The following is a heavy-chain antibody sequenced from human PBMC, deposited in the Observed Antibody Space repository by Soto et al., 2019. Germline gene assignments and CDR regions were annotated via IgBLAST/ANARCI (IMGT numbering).Heavy chain of an antibody. D-gene: IGHD1-1*01. CDR2: ISGDNDRT. CDR3: ARDHNFVRDH. V-gene: IGHV1-18*01. Sequence: QVQLVQSGAEVEKPGASVKVSCKASGYTFTSYGISWVRQAPGQGLEWMGWISGDNDRTNYPQKLQGRVTMTTDTSTSTAYLELRSLRSDDTAVYYCARDHNFVRDHWGQGTLVTVSS. CDR1: GYTFTSYG. J-gene: IGHJ4*02.